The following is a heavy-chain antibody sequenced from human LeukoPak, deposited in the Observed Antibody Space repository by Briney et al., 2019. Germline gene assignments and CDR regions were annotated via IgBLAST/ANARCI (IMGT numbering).Heavy chain of an antibody. CDR3: ARGWGSGYPNWFDP. CDR2: IYSGGST. V-gene: IGHV3-66*02. CDR1: GFTVSSNY. D-gene: IGHD3-16*01. J-gene: IGHJ5*02. Sequence: GGSLRLSCAASGFTVSSNYMSRVRQAPGKGLEWVSVIYSGGSTYYADSVKGRFTISRDNSKNTLYLQMNSLRAEDTAVYYCARGWGSGYPNWFDPWGQGTLVTVSS.